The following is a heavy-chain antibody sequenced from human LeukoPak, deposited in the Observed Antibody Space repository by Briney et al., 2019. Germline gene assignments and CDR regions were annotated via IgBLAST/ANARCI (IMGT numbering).Heavy chain of an antibody. V-gene: IGHV3-53*01. CDR3: ARLTPAAGRLYFAG. CDR1: GFTVNSNY. D-gene: IGHD6-13*01. J-gene: IGHJ4*02. Sequence: GGSLRLSCAASGFTVNSNYLSWVRQAPGKGLEWVSTLYNTGNTYYANSVKGRFSISRDNSKNTLFLQMNSLRAEDTAVYYCARLTPAAGRLYFAGWGPGTLVTV. CDR2: LYNTGNT.